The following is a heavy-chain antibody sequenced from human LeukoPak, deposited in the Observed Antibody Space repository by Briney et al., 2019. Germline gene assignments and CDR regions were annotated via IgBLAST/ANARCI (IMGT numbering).Heavy chain of an antibody. V-gene: IGHV3-73*01. CDR1: GFTFSGSP. CDR2: IRSKTNNYAT. CDR3: TRLEAAADSDY. Sequence: PGGSLRLSCAASGFTFSGSPIHWVRQASGKGLEWVGRIRSKTNNYATAYTASVKGRFTISRDGSKNTSYLQMNSLKTEDTAMYYCTRLEAAADSDYWGQGTLVTVSS. D-gene: IGHD6-13*01. J-gene: IGHJ4*02.